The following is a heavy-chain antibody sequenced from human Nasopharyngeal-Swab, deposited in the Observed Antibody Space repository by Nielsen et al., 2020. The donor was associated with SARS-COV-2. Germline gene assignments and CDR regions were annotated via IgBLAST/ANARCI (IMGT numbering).Heavy chain of an antibody. V-gene: IGHV3-23*01. CDR3: ARDGGAAVADWYYYMDV. D-gene: IGHD6-13*01. J-gene: IGHJ6*03. CDR2: ISGYGDLI. CDR1: GFPLMSHA. Sequence: GGSLRLSCAASGFPLMSHAMSWARQTPGKGLEWVSTISGYGDLIFYADSVKGRFTISRDNSKNTLYLQMNSLRADDTAVYYCARDGGAAVADWYYYMDVWGKGTTVTVSS.